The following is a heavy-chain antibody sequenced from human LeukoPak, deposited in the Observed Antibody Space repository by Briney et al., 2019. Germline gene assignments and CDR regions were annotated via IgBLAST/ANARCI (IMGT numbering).Heavy chain of an antibody. J-gene: IGHJ4*02. D-gene: IGHD3-22*01. V-gene: IGHV1-18*01. CDR2: LSAYNGNT. Sequence: VSVKVSCKASGYTFTSYGISWVRQAPGQGLEWMGWLSAYNGNTNYAQKLQGRVTMTTDTSTSTAYMELRSLRSDDTAVYYCARDSSVVVVISTYDYWGQGTLVTVSS. CDR1: GYTFTSYG. CDR3: ARDSSVVVVISTYDY.